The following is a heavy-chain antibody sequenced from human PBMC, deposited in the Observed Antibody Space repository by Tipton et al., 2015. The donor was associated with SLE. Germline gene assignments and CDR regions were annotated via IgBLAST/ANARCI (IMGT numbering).Heavy chain of an antibody. CDR1: GASISSTSYY. J-gene: IGHJ6*02. V-gene: IGHV4-39*07. CDR2: IYNSGNT. Sequence: GLVKPSETPSLTCTVSGASISSTSYYWGWIRQAPGKGLAWIGSIYNSGNTYYNASLTSRVTISVDTSKNQFSLRLSSVSAADTAVYYCARHVDPTDYYYFYRMVVWGQGTTVTVSS. CDR3: ARHVDPTDYYYFYRMVV.